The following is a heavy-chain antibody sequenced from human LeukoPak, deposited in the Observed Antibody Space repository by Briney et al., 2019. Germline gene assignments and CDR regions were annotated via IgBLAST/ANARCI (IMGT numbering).Heavy chain of an antibody. CDR1: GGSFSGYY. CDR2: INHSGST. CDR3: ARDPPNNDY. J-gene: IGHJ4*02. Sequence: PSETLSLTCAVYGGSFSGYYWSWIRQPPGKGLEWIGEINHSGSTNYNPSLKSRVTISVDTSKNQFSLKLSPVTAADTAVYYCARDPPNNDYWGQGTLVTVSS. V-gene: IGHV4-34*01.